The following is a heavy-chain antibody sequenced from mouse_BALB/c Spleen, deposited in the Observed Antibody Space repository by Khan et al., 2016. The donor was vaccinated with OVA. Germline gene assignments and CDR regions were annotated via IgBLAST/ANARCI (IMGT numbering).Heavy chain of an antibody. CDR1: GFSLTTHG. CDR3: ARLLHGNLYAMDY. Sequence: QVQLKQSGPGLVAPSQSLSITCTVSGFSLTTHGVHWVRQPPGKGLEWLGVIWAGGSTNYNSALMSRLSISKDNSKSQVFLKMNSLQTDDTAMYYSARLLHGNLYAMDYWGQGTSVTVSS. CDR2: IWAGGST. D-gene: IGHD2-1*01. J-gene: IGHJ4*01. V-gene: IGHV2-9*02.